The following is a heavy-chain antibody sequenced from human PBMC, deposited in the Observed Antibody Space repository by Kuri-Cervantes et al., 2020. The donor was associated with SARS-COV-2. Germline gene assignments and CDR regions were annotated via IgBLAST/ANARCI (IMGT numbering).Heavy chain of an antibody. CDR3: AREIIVVVPAAPTENWFDP. CDR1: GFNYLNYA. D-gene: IGHD2-2*01. V-gene: IGHV3-30-3*01. CDR2: VSYNGTNK. Sequence: GESLKISCTASGFNYLNYAIHWVRQAPGTGLEWVAVVSYNGTNKYYADSVKGRFTISRDNSKNTLYLQMNSLRAEDTAVYYCAREIIVVVPAAPTENWFDPWGQGTLVTVSS. J-gene: IGHJ5*02.